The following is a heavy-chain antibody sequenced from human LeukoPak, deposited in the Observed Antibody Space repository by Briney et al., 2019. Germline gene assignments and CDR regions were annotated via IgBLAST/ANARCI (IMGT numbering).Heavy chain of an antibody. Sequence: GGSLRLSCVASGFTFSSYAMSWVRQAPGRGLEWVSAISGSGSSTYYTDSVKGRFTISRDNSKNTLYLQMNSLRAEDTATYYCANNWNCDYXGQGTLXTVSS. D-gene: IGHD1-1*01. V-gene: IGHV3-23*01. J-gene: IGHJ4*02. CDR3: ANNWNCDY. CDR2: ISGSGSST. CDR1: GFTFSSYA.